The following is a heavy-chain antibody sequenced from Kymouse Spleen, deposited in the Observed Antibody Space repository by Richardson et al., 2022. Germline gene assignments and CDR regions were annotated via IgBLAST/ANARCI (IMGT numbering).Heavy chain of an antibody. CDR2: IYYSGST. Sequence: QVQLQESGPGLVKPSETLSLTCTVSGGSISSYYWSWIRQPPGKGLEWIGYIYYSGSTNYNPSLKSRVTISVDTSKNQFSLKLSSVTAADTAVYYCARLAARDFDYWGQGTLVTVSS. D-gene: IGHD6-6*01. J-gene: IGHJ4*02. V-gene: IGHV4-59*01. CDR3: ARLAARDFDY. CDR1: GGSISSYY.